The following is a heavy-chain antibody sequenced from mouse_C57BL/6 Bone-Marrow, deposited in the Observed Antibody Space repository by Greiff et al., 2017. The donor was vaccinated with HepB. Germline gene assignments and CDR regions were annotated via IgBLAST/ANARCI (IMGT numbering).Heavy chain of an antibody. J-gene: IGHJ2*01. Sequence: QVQLQQPGAERGKPGAAVKRAGKASGDTGTSYWITWGKKRPGQGREWIGDSYPGRGSTNYNEKFKSKATLTVDTSSSTAYMQLSSLTSEDSAVYYCAVHYGGYRGQGTTLTVSS. V-gene: IGHV1-55*01. D-gene: IGHD1-1*01. CDR2: SYPGRGST. CDR1: GDTGTSYW. CDR3: AVHYGGY.